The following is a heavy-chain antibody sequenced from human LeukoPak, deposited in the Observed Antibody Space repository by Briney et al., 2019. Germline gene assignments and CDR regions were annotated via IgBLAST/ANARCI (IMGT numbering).Heavy chain of an antibody. CDR2: VIPIFGTP. D-gene: IGHD3-3*01. CDR1: GGTFSTNA. V-gene: IGHV1-69*05. J-gene: IGHJ5*02. Sequence: SVKVSCKASGGTFSTNAINWVRQAPGQGLEWMGGVIPIFGTPNYAQKFQGRVTITTDESSSTAYMDLSSLRSEDTAVYYCARTPLRSLQWQGFNRFDPWGQGTLVTVSS. CDR3: ARTPLRSLQWQGFNRFDP.